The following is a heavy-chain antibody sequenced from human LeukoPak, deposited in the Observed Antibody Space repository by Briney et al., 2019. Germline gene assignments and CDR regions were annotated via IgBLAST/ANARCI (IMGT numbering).Heavy chain of an antibody. J-gene: IGHJ4*02. CDR3: AREGEGPPSKDFDY. D-gene: IGHD2-21*01. CDR2: IGPHSTFT. V-gene: IGHV1-2*02. Sequence: GASMKVSCKSSGFTFTDHYIHWVRQGPGQGLEWMGYIGPHSTFTSSPQEFQGRVTMTRDASMSTAYMELTRLTSDDTAVYYCAREGEGPPSKDFDYWGQGTLVTVSS. CDR1: GFTFTDHY.